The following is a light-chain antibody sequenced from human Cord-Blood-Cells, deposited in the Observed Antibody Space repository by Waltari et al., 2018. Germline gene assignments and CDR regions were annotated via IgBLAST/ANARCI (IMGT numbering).Light chain of an antibody. Sequence: EIVLTQSPATLSLSPGERATLSCRASQSVSRYLAWDQQKPGQAPRLLIYDASNRATGIPAKFSGSGSGTDFTLTISSLEPEDCAVYYCQQRSNWPPWTVGQGTKVEIK. V-gene: IGKV3-11*01. CDR2: DAS. J-gene: IGKJ1*01. CDR3: QQRSNWPPWT. CDR1: QSVSRY.